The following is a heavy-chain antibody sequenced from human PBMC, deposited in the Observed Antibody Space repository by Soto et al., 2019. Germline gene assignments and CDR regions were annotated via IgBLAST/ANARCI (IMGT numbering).Heavy chain of an antibody. D-gene: IGHD2-2*01. CDR2: ISSSSSYI. V-gene: IGHV3-21*01. Sequence: GGSLRLSCAASGFTFSSYSMNWVRQAPGKGLEWVSSISSSSSYIYYADSVKGRFTISRDNAKNSLYLQMNSLRDEDTAVYYCARAVYCSSTSCYPDYYYGMDVWGQGTTVTVSS. J-gene: IGHJ6*02. CDR3: ARAVYCSSTSCYPDYYYGMDV. CDR1: GFTFSSYS.